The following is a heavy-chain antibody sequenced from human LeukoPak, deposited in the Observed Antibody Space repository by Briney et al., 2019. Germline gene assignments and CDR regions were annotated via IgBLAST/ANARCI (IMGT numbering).Heavy chain of an antibody. D-gene: IGHD3-22*01. V-gene: IGHV1-24*01. CDR1: GYTLTQLS. CDR2: FDPEDGET. J-gene: IGHJ4*02. CDR3: ATAGGYYYDSSGYYWFSY. Sequence: ASVKVSCKVSGYTLTQLSMQWVRQAPGKGLEWMGGFDPEDGETIYAQKFQGRVTMTEDTSTDTAYMELSSLRSEDTAVYYCATAGGYYYDSSGYYWFSYWGQGTLVTVSS.